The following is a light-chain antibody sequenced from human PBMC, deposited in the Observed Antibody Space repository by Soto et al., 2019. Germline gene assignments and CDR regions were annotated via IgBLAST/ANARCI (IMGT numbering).Light chain of an antibody. CDR1: QSVSTY. CDR2: DAS. V-gene: IGKV3-11*01. J-gene: IGKJ4*01. Sequence: EIVLTQSPATLSLSPGERATLSCRASQSVSTYLAWYQQKPGQAPRLLIYDASNRATGIPARFSGSGSGTDFTLTISSLEPEDFAVYYRHQRSSWLTFGGGTKVEIK. CDR3: HQRSSWLT.